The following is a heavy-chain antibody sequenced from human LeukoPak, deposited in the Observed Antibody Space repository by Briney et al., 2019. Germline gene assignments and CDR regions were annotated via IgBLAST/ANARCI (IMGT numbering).Heavy chain of an antibody. CDR1: GGSFSGYY. Sequence: SETLSLTCAVYGGSFSGYYWSWIRQPPGKGLEWIGEINHSGSTNYNPSLKSRVTLSVDKSKNQFSLRLNSVTAADTAVYYCAGAYCGGDCYSGRTFDIWGQGTMVTVSS. V-gene: IGHV4-34*01. CDR2: INHSGST. CDR3: AGAYCGGDCYSGRTFDI. J-gene: IGHJ3*02. D-gene: IGHD2-21*02.